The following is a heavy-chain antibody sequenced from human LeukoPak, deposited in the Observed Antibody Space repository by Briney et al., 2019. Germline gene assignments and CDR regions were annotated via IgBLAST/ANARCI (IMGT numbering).Heavy chain of an antibody. V-gene: IGHV6-1*01. J-gene: IGHJ5*02. CDR2: TYLRSEWHT. D-gene: IGHD1-26*01. CDR1: GDSVSIKMGA. Sequence: SQTLSLTCAVSGDSVSIKMGAWNWIRQSPSRGLEWLGRTYLRSEWHTDYAFSVRGRLTITADTSKNHFSLQLASVTPEDSAVYYCASGWALSWGQGTLVTVSS. CDR3: ASGWALS.